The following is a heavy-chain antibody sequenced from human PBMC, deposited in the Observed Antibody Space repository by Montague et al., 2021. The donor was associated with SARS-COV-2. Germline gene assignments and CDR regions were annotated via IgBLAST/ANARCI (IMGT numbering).Heavy chain of an antibody. CDR2: IYYSGTT. CDR3: ARAVVTNYNFWSGYSRVPDANWFGP. V-gene: IGHV4-31*03. CDR1: GNSVNTGGYY. D-gene: IGHD3-3*01. J-gene: IGHJ5*02. Sequence: TLSLTCTVSGNSVNTGGYYWSWIRQLPGKGLEWIGYIYYSGTTSYXPSLQSRLIISVDTSKNQFSLSLTSVTAADTAVYYCARAVVTNYNFWSGYSRVPDANWFGPWGQGTLVTVSS.